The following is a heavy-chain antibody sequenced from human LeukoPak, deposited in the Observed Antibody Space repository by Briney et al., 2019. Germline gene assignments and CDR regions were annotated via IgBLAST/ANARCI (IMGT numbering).Heavy chain of an antibody. Sequence: ASVKVSCKVSGYTLTELSMHWVRQAPGKGLEWMGGFDPEDGETIYAQKFQGRVTMTEGTSTDTAYMELSSLRSEDTAVYYCATAREVRFLEWSYGDYWGQGTLVTVSS. J-gene: IGHJ4*02. V-gene: IGHV1-24*01. CDR2: FDPEDGET. D-gene: IGHD3-3*01. CDR3: ATAREVRFLEWSYGDY. CDR1: GYTLTELS.